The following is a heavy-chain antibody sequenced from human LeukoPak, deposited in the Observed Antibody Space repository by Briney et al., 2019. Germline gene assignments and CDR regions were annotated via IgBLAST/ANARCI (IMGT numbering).Heavy chain of an antibody. D-gene: IGHD2-2*01. J-gene: IGHJ6*02. CDR1: GGSISSGGYY. V-gene: IGHV4-31*03. Sequence: TLSLTCNVSGGSISSGGYYWSWIRQHPGKGLEWIGYIYYSGSTYYNPSLKSRVTISVYRSKNQFSLKLSSVTAADTAVYYCARDRIVVVPAADYYYYYGMDVWGQGTTVTVSS. CDR3: ARDRIVVVPAADYYYYYGMDV. CDR2: IYYSGST.